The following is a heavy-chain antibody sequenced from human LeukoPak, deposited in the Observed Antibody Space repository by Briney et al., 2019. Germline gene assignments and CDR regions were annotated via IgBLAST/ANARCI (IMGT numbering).Heavy chain of an antibody. J-gene: IGHJ4*02. V-gene: IGHV3-30*18. CDR3: AKVAVGATITDY. D-gene: IGHD1-26*01. CDR1: GFTFSSYG. Sequence: GGSLRLSCAAPGFTFSSYGMHWVRQAPGKGLEWVAVISYDGSNKYYADSVRGRFTISRDNSKNTLYLQMDSLRAEDTAVYYCAKVAVGATITDYWGQGTLVTVSS. CDR2: ISYDGSNK.